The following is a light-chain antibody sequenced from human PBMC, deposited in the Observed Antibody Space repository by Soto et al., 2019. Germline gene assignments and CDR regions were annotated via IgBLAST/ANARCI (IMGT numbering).Light chain of an antibody. CDR2: EVS. CDR1: SSDVGGYNY. V-gene: IGLV2-8*01. J-gene: IGLJ1*01. CDR3: SSHAGSKRV. Sequence: QSVLTQPASASGSHGRSVTISCTGTSSDVGGYNYVSWYQQHPGKAPKLMIYEVSKRPSGVPDRFSGSKSGNTASLTVSGLQAEDEADYYCSSHAGSKRVFGTGTKVTVL.